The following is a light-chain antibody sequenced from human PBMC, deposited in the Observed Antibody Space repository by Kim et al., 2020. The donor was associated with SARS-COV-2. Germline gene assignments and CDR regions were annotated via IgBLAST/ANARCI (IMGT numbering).Light chain of an antibody. CDR1: KLGDKY. J-gene: IGLJ2*01. CDR2: QDS. CDR3: QAWDSSTYVV. Sequence: SYELTQPPSVSVSPGQTASITCSGDKLGDKYACWYQQKPGQSLVLVIYQDSKRPSGIPERFSGSNSGNTATLTISGTQAMDEADYYCQAWDSSTYVVFGGGTQLTVL. V-gene: IGLV3-1*01.